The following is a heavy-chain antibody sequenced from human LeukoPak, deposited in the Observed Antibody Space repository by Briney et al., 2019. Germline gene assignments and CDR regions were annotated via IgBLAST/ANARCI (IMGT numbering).Heavy chain of an antibody. Sequence: GGSLRLSCAASGFTFDDYAMHWVRQAPGKGLEWVSGISWNSGSIGYADSVKGRFPISGDNAKNSLYLQMNSLRAEDTALYYCEKAGVRVYFDYWGQGPLITVSS. CDR2: ISWNSGSI. V-gene: IGHV3-9*01. D-gene: IGHD3-10*01. CDR1: GFTFDDYA. J-gene: IGHJ4*02. CDR3: EKAGVRVYFDY.